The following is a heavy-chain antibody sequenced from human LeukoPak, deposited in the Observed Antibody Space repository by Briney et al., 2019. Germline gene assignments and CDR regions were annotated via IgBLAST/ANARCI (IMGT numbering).Heavy chain of an antibody. Sequence: ASVKVSCKTSGYTFTGYYMHWVRQAPGQGLEWIGWINPNSGGTNYAQKFQGRVTMTRDTSISTAYMEVSSLRSDDTAVYYCARERSGANSYGYWEYWGQGTLVTVSS. CDR2: INPNSGGT. D-gene: IGHD5-18*01. CDR3: ARERSGANSYGYWEY. V-gene: IGHV1-2*02. J-gene: IGHJ4*02. CDR1: GYTFTGYY.